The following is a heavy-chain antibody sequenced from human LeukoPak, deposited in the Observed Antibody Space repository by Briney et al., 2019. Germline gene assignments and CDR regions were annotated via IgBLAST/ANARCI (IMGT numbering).Heavy chain of an antibody. CDR3: ARGPTYYDSSGYYFDPFDY. CDR2: IIPIFGTA. V-gene: IGHV1-69*05. D-gene: IGHD3-22*01. J-gene: IGHJ4*02. CDR1: GGTFSSYA. Sequence: SVKVACKASGGTFSSYAISWVRQAPGQGLEWMGWIIPIFGTANYAQTFQGRVTITTDESTSTAYMELSSVRSEDTAVYYCARGPTYYDSSGYYFDPFDYWGQGTLVTVSS.